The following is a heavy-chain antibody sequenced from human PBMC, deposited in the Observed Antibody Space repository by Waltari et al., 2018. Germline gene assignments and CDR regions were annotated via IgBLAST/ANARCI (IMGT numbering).Heavy chain of an antibody. D-gene: IGHD5-18*01. CDR2: ITSGSNYI. V-gene: IGHV3-21*01. CDR1: GFTFSHYT. CDR3: ARDNSLNGMDV. J-gene: IGHJ6*02. Sequence: EVQLVESGGGLVKPGGSLRLSCAASGFTFSHYTMNWVRQAPGKGLEWVSCITSGSNYIYYADSVKGRFTISRDNAKNSVFLQMNNLRAEDTAVYYCARDNSLNGMDVWGQGTTVTVSS.